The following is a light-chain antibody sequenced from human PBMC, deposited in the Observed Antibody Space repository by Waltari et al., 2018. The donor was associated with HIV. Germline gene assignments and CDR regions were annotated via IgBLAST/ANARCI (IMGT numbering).Light chain of an antibody. CDR2: QVS. CDR1: QSLVHSDGNTY. V-gene: IGKV2-30*02. J-gene: IGKJ4*01. CDR3: MQGTHWPPA. Sequence: DVVMTQSPLSLPVTLGQPASISCRSSQSLVHSDGNTYLNWCHQRPGQSPRRVIYQVSNRDAGRPDRFGGSGVDTDFTLKISRVEAEDVGVYYCMQGTHWPPAFGGGTKVEIK.